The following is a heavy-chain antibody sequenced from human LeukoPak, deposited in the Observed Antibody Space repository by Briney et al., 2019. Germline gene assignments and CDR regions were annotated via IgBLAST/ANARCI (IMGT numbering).Heavy chain of an antibody. J-gene: IGHJ3*02. CDR3: AKDPNGDYIGAFDI. D-gene: IGHD4-17*01. V-gene: IGHV3-23*01. CDR2: ISGNGGST. Sequence: GGSLRLSCTTPKFNTRNYGLTWVRQAPGKELEWVSSISGNGGSTQYAASVQGRFTISRDNSRNTLYLQMNSLRGEDTAVYYCAKDPNGDYIGAFDIWGQGTMVTVSS. CDR1: KFNTRNYG.